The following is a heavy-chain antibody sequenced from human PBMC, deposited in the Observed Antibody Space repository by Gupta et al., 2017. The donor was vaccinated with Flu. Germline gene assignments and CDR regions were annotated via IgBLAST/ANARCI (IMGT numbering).Heavy chain of an antibody. J-gene: IGHJ6*03. V-gene: IGHV4-34*01. CDR3: ARGLGKVGPAASEFYYYYMDV. CDR1: GGSFSGYS. CDR2: INHSGST. Sequence: QVQLLQWGAALLKPSETLSLTCAVYGGSFSGYSWCLMRAAPAYGQEWNGEINHSGSTSDNPSHKSRVTIAVDTSKNQFSLKLSSVTAADTAVYNCARGLGKVGPAASEFYYYYMDVWGKGTTVTVSS. D-gene: IGHD2-2*01.